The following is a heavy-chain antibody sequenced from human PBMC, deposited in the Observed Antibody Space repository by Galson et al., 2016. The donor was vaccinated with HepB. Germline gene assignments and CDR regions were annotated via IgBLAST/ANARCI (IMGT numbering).Heavy chain of an antibody. J-gene: IGHJ4*02. D-gene: IGHD3-9*01. Sequence: SVKVSCKASGNTFNTYGFNWVRQAPGQGLEWMGGIIPMSGAPNYAQRFQGRVTITADESTTTVYMELSSLTSEDTAFYYCARREILTAYYSPFDFWGQGTLVTVSS. CDR3: ARREILTAYYSPFDF. V-gene: IGHV1-69*13. CDR2: IIPMSGAP. CDR1: GNTFNTYG.